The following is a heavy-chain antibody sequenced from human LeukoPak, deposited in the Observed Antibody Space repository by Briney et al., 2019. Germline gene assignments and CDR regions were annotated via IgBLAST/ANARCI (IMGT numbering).Heavy chain of an antibody. CDR1: GFTFSSYG. J-gene: IGHJ4*02. CDR2: IWYDGSNK. CDR3: GRGGEVEMATFDY. V-gene: IGHV3-33*01. Sequence: PGRSLRLSCAASGFTFSSYGMHWVRQAPGKGLEWVAVIWYDGSNKYYADSVKGRFTISRDNSKNTLYLQMISLRAEDTAVYYCGRGGEVEMATFDYWGQGTPVTVSS. D-gene: IGHD5-24*01.